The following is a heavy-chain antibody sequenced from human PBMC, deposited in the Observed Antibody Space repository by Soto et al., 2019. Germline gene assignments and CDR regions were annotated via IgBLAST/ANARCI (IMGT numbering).Heavy chain of an antibody. CDR2: INPSGGST. CDR3: ARTYYYGSGRNYYFDY. J-gene: IGHJ4*02. Sequence: ASVKVSCKASGYTSTSYYMHWVRQAPGQGLEWMGIINPSGGSTSYAQKFQGRVTMTRDTSTSTVYMELSSLRSEDTAVYYCARTYYYGSGRNYYFDYWGQGTLVTVSS. CDR1: GYTSTSYY. D-gene: IGHD3-10*01. V-gene: IGHV1-46*01.